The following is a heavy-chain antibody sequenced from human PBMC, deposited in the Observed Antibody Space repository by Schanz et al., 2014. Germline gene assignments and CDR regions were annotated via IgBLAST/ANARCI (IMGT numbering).Heavy chain of an antibody. J-gene: IGHJ4*02. D-gene: IGHD5-18*01. CDR1: GFTFSDYY. CDR3: TRGGYSYALSAFDI. Sequence: QVQLVESGGGLVKPGGSLRLSCAASGFTFSDYYMSWIRQAPGKGLEWVSYISSSGSYTNYADSVKGRFTTSRDNGKKSMYLQMNSLRAEDTALYYCTRGGYSYALSAFDIWGQGTLVTVSS. CDR2: ISSSGSYT. V-gene: IGHV3-11*05.